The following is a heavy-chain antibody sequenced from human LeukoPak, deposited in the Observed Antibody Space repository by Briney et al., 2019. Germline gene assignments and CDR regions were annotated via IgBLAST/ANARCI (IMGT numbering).Heavy chain of an antibody. V-gene: IGHV3-23*01. CDR3: VRGGLYHYSGTSGDY. D-gene: IGHD1-26*01. Sequence: GGSLRLSCTASGLSLNSYAISWVRQVPGKGLEWVSASSSSDDGKWYADSVRGRFTISRDNAESSLYLQLSSLGAEDTAVYYCVRGGLYHYSGTSGDYWGQGTLVTVSS. CDR1: GLSLNSYA. J-gene: IGHJ4*02. CDR2: SSSSDDGK.